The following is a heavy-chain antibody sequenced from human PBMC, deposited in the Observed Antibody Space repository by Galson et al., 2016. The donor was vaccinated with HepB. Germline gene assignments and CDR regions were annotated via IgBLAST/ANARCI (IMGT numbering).Heavy chain of an antibody. J-gene: IGHJ1*01. Sequence: SVKVSCKASGDNFSNYAISWVRQAPGQGLEWMGGIIPMFGAANYAEKFQGRVTISADAYTTTAHMELSSLRSEDTAVYYCARGGYCGGSDCYEVIAEYFQHWGQGTLVTVSS. CDR2: IIPMFGAA. D-gene: IGHD2-15*01. V-gene: IGHV1-69*13. CDR3: ARGGYCGGSDCYEVIAEYFQH. CDR1: GDNFSNYA.